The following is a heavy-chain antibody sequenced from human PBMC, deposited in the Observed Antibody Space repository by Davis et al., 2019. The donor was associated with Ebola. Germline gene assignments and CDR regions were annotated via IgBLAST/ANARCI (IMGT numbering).Heavy chain of an antibody. CDR1: GFTFSSYA. Sequence: PGGSLRLSCAASGFTFSSYAMHWVRQAPGKGLEWVAVISYDGSNKYYADSVKGRFTISRDNSKNTLYLQMNSLRAEDTAVYYCAREGGYSYGSFDYWGQGTLVTVSS. CDR3: AREGGYSYGSFDY. D-gene: IGHD5-18*01. V-gene: IGHV3-30-3*01. CDR2: ISYDGSNK. J-gene: IGHJ4*02.